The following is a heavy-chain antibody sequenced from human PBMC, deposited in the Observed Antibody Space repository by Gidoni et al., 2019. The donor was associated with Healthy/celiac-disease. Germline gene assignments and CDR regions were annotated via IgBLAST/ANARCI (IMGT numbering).Heavy chain of an antibody. Sequence: QLQLQESGPGLVKPSATLSLTCTVSGGSLSSSSYYWGWIRQPPGKGLEWIGSIYYSGRTYYNPSLKSRVTISVDTSKNQFSLKLSSVTAADTAVYYCARRRSASGWYGDAFDIWGQGTMVTVSS. V-gene: IGHV4-39*01. CDR2: IYYSGRT. CDR1: GGSLSSSSYY. J-gene: IGHJ3*02. D-gene: IGHD6-19*01. CDR3: ARRRSASGWYGDAFDI.